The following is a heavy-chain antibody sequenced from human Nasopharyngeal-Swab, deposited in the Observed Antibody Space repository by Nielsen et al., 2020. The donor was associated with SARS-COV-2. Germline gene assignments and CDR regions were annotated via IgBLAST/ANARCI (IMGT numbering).Heavy chain of an antibody. Sequence: ASVKVSCKASGYTFTGYYMHWVRQAPGQGLEWMGRINPNRGGTNYAQKFQGRVTMTRDTSISTAYMELSSLRSEDTAVYYCARSRTYYDILTGSPVYYYYYGMDVWGQGTTVTVSS. CDR1: GYTFTGYY. CDR3: ARSRTYYDILTGSPVYYYYYGMDV. CDR2: INPNRGGT. J-gene: IGHJ6*02. D-gene: IGHD3-9*01. V-gene: IGHV1-2*06.